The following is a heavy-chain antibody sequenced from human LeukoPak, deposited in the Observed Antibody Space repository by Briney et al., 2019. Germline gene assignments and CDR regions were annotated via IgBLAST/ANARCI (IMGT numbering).Heavy chain of an antibody. D-gene: IGHD3-22*01. CDR1: GGSISSYY. J-gene: IGHJ6*03. Sequence: SETLSLTCTVSGGSISSYYWSWIRQPAGKGLEWIGRIYTSGSTNYNPSLKSRVTMSVDTSKNQFSLKLSSVTAADTAVYYCARGVVFRRESYYYYYMDVWGKGTTVTVSS. CDR2: IYTSGST. V-gene: IGHV4-4*07. CDR3: ARGVVFRRESYYYYYMDV.